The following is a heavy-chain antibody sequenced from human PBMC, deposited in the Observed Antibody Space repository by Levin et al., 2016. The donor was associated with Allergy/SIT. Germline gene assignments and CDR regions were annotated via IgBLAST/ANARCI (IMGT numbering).Heavy chain of an antibody. CDR2: INHSGST. CDR1: GGSFSGYY. D-gene: IGHD3/OR15-3a*01. V-gene: IGHV4-34*01. CDR3: ARARTYYYYYMDV. J-gene: IGHJ6*03. Sequence: SETLSLTCAVYGGSFSGYYWSWIRQPPGKGLEWIGEINHSGSTNYNPSLKSRVTISVDTSKNQFSLKLSSVTAADTAVYYCARARTYYYYYMDVWGKGTTVTVSS.